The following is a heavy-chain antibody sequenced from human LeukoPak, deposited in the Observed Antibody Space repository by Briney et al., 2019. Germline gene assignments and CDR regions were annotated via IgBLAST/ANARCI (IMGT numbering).Heavy chain of an antibody. J-gene: IGHJ4*02. CDR1: GGSISSSSYY. CDR3: ARWGYSHGYFDY. Sequence: PSETLSLTCTVSGGSISSSSYYWGWIRQPPGKGLEWIGSIYYSGSTYYNPSLKSRVTISVDTSKNQFSLKLSSVTAADTAVYYSARWGYSHGYFDYWGQGTLVTVSS. V-gene: IGHV4-39*01. CDR2: IYYSGST. D-gene: IGHD1-26*01.